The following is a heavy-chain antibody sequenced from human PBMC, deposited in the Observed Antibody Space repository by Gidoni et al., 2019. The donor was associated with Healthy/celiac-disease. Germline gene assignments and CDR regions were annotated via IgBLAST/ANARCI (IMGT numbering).Heavy chain of an antibody. V-gene: IGHV6-1*01. CDR3: ARTPWGIAAAATYYFDY. CDR2: TYYRSKWYN. J-gene: IGHJ4*02. Sequence: VQRQRPGPGLEKPSKPPQLTGPIPGDSFPANRPAWNWIRQSPSRGLEWLGRTYYRSKWYNDYAVSVKSRITINPDTSKNQFSLQLNSVTPEDTAVYYCARTPWGIAAAATYYFDYWGQGTLVTVSS. CDR1: GDSFPANRPA. D-gene: IGHD6-13*01.